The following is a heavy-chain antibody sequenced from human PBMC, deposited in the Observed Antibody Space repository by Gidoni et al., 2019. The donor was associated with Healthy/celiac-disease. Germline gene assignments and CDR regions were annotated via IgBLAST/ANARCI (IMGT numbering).Heavy chain of an antibody. CDR2: IIPIFGTA. J-gene: IGHJ6*02. V-gene: IGHV1-69*01. CDR1: GGTFSSYP. D-gene: IGHD1-26*01. CDR3: ARDGVSGSYLRYYYYGMDV. Sequence: QVQLVQSGAEVKKPGSSVKVSCKASGGTFSSYPISWVRQAPGQGLEWMGGIIPIFGTANYAQKFQGRVTITADESTSTAYMELSSLRSEDTAVYYCARDGVSGSYLRYYYYGMDVWGQGTTVTVSS.